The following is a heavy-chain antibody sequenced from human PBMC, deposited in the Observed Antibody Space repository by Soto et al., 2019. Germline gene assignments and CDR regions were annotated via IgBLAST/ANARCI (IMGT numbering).Heavy chain of an antibody. CDR1: GFTFSSYA. V-gene: IGHV3-23*01. J-gene: IGHJ6*03. Sequence: GGSLRLSCAASGFTFSSYAMSWVRQAPGKGLEWVSAISGSGGSTYYADSVKGRFTISRDNSKNTLYLQMNSLRAEDTAVYYCAKGGRVATHRTSGLFGYYYYYMDVWGKGTTVTVSS. CDR3: AKGGRVATHRTSGLFGYYYYYMDV. D-gene: IGHD5-12*01. CDR2: ISGSGGST.